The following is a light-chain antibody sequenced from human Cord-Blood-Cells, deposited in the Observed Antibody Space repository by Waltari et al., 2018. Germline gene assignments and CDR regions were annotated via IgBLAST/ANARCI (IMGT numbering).Light chain of an antibody. CDR1: QSVSSY. Sequence: EILLTQSPATPSLSPGERATLSCRASQSVSSYLAWYQQKPGQTPRLLIYDASNRATGNPARFSGSGSGTDVTLTISSLEPEDFAVYYCQQRSNWPPWTFGQGTKVEIK. J-gene: IGKJ1*01. CDR3: QQRSNWPPWT. CDR2: DAS. V-gene: IGKV3-11*01.